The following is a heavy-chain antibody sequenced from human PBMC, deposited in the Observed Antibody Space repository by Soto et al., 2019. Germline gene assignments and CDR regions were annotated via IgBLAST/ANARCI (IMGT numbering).Heavy chain of an antibody. J-gene: IGHJ4*02. D-gene: IGHD3-10*01. CDR2: IYYSGST. CDR3: ARVGGFGATTIDY. Sequence: QVQLQESGPGLVKPSQTLSLTCTVSGGSISSGDYYWSWMRQPPGKGLEWIGYIYYSGSTYSNPSLQIRVTISVHTSKNQFSLQLTSVTAADTAVYYCARVGGFGATTIDYWGQGTLVTVSS. V-gene: IGHV4-30-4*01. CDR1: GGSISSGDYY.